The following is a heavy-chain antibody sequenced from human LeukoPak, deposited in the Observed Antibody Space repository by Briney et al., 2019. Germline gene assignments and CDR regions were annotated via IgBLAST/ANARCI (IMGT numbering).Heavy chain of an antibody. CDR1: GYTFTSYY. CDR3: ARIAAAGEIDY. D-gene: IGHD6-13*01. V-gene: IGHV1-46*01. CDR2: INPSGGST. Sequence: GASVKVSCKASGYTFTSYYVHWVRQAPGEGLEWMGIINPSGGSTSYAQKFQGRVTMTRDMSTSTVYMELSSLRSEDTAVYHCARIAAAGEIDYWGQGTLVTVSS. J-gene: IGHJ4*02.